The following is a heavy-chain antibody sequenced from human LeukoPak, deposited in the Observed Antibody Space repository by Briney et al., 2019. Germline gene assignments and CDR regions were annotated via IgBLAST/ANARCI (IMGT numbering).Heavy chain of an antibody. CDR2: IYHTGTT. V-gene: IGHV4-38-2*02. J-gene: IGHJ6*03. CDR3: TRDDFGIRTDWEDYYYMDV. CDR1: GISVNTTYF. Sequence: SGTLSLTCTVSGISVNTTYFWGWIRQAPGKGLEWIGSIYHTGTTDHNPSLKSRVTISIDTSKNQFSLNLKSVSAADTAVYYCTRDDFGIRTDWEDYYYMDVWGKGTTVTVSS. D-gene: IGHD3-3*01.